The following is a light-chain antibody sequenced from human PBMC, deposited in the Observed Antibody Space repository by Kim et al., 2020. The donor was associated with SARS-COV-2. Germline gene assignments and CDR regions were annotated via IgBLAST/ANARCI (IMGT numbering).Light chain of an antibody. CDR2: YRS. V-gene: IGLV3-21*04. CDR1: NIGSKS. J-gene: IGLJ1*01. CDR3: QVWDRSSNHYV. Sequence: SYELTQPPSVSVAPGKTAMIPCGGDNIGSKSVHWYQQKPGQAPVLVINYRSDRPSGIPERFSGSNSGNTATLTITRVEAGDEADYYCQVWDRSSNHYVFGTGTKVTVL.